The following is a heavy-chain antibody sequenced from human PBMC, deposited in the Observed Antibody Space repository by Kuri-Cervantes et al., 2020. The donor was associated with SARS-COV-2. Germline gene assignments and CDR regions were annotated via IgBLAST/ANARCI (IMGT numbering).Heavy chain of an antibody. Sequence: SETLSLTCAVSSYSISSGHYWGWSRQHPGKGLEWIGSIYHSGSTYYNPSLKRRVTISVDTSKNQLSLKLSSVTAADTAVSYCARHGGIAEAGAFDYWGQGTLVTVSS. CDR1: SYSISSGHY. V-gene: IGHV4-38-2*01. D-gene: IGHD6-19*01. CDR2: IYHSGST. J-gene: IGHJ4*02. CDR3: ARHGGIAEAGAFDY.